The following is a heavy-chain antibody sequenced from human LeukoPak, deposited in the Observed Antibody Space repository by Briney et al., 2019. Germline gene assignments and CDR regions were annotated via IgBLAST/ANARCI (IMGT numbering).Heavy chain of an antibody. CDR3: ARRVDYDILTGQGDDDAFDI. CDR1: GYSISSGYY. V-gene: IGHV4-38-2*02. Sequence: SETLSLTCTVSGYSISSGYYWGWIRQPPGKGLEWIGSIYHSGSTYYNPSLKSRVTISVDTSKNQFSLKLSSVTAADTAVYYCARRVDYDILTGQGDDDAFDIWGQGTMVTVSS. CDR2: IYHSGST. J-gene: IGHJ3*02. D-gene: IGHD3-9*01.